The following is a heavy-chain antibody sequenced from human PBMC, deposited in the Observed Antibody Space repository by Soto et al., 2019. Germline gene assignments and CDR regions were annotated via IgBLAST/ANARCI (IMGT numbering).Heavy chain of an antibody. D-gene: IGHD3-22*01. J-gene: IGHJ4*02. CDR2: MNPDSGDT. CDR1: GYTFTSYD. CDR3: ARGRRDYYDSGDWVPSGY. V-gene: IGHV1-8*01. Sequence: QVQLVQSGAEVKKPGASVRVSCKASGYTFTSYDISWVRQATGQGLEWMGWMNPDSGDTGFAQRFQGRVTLTRNTSIRTAYMGLSSLRSEDTAVYYCARGRRDYYDSGDWVPSGYWGQGTLVTVSS.